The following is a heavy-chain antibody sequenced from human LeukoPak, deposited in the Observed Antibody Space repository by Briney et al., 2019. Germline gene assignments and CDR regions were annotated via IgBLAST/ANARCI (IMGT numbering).Heavy chain of an antibody. Sequence: GGSLRLSCAASGFTFSNYAMSWVRQAPGKGLEWVSGIGGSGDSTYYADSVKGRFTISRDNSKNTLCLHMNSLRAEDTSVYYCAKSRARREGSSGSIDSWGQGTLVTVSS. D-gene: IGHD3-22*01. CDR3: AKSRARREGSSGSIDS. CDR2: IGGSGDST. CDR1: GFTFSNYA. V-gene: IGHV3-23*01. J-gene: IGHJ4*02.